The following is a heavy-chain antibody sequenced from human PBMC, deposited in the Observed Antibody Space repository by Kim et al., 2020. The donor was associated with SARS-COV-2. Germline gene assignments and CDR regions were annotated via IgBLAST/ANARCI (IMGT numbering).Heavy chain of an antibody. V-gene: IGHV1-2*02. CDR2: INPNSGGT. D-gene: IGHD6-13*01. Sequence: ASVKVSCKASGYTFTGYYMHWVRQAPGQGLEWMGWINPNSGGTNYAQKFQGRVTMTRDTSISTAYMELSRLRSDDTAVYYCASPMTLGYSSSYYYYGMDVWGQGTTVTVSS. J-gene: IGHJ6*02. CDR1: GYTFTGYY. CDR3: ASPMTLGYSSSYYYYGMDV.